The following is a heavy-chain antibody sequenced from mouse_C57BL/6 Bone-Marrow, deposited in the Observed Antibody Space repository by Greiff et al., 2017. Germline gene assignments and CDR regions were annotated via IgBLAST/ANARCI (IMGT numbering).Heavy chain of an antibody. CDR1: GYPFTSYW. V-gene: IGHV1-64*01. D-gene: IGHD1-2*01. Sequence: QVQLQQPGAELVKPGASVKLSCKASGYPFTSYWMHWVKQRPGQGLEWIGMIHPNSVSTNYNEKFKSKATLTVDKSSSTAYMHRSSLTAEDAAVYYCARSARPLFAYWGQGTLVTVSA. CDR2: IHPNSVST. CDR3: ARSARPLFAY. J-gene: IGHJ3*01.